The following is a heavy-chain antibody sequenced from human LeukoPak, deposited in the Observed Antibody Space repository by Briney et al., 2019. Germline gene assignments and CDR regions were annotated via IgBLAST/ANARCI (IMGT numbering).Heavy chain of an antibody. V-gene: IGHV1-2*02. D-gene: IGHD3-22*01. Sequence: ASVKVSCKASGYTFTGYYIHWVRQAPGQGLEWVGWINPHSGDTNYAQNFQGRVTMTRDTSISTAYLELSRLRSDDTAMYYCARAGYYDSSGYYYLYYFDYWGQGTLVTVSS. CDR1: GYTFTGYY. J-gene: IGHJ4*02. CDR3: ARAGYYDSSGYYYLYYFDY. CDR2: INPHSGDT.